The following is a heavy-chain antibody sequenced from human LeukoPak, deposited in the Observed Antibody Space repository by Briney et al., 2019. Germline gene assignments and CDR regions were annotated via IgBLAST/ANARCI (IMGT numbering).Heavy chain of an antibody. CDR1: GFTFADYP. CDR2: ITWDGGFS. CDR3: XKDIGLFNWNFVFDY. Sequence: GGSLRLSCAASGFTFADYPMHWVRQTPGKGLEWVSLITWDGGFSYYADSVRGRFTISRDNTKNSLYLQMTSLRAEDTALYYXXKDIGLFNWNFVFDYWGQGTLVTVSS. J-gene: IGHJ5*01. V-gene: IGHV3-43D*03. D-gene: IGHD1-7*01.